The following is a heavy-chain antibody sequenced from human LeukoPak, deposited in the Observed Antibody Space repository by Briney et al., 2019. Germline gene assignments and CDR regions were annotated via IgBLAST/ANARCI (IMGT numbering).Heavy chain of an antibody. CDR3: AKDILDYGGNSAGCFQH. Sequence: GGSLRLSCAASGFTFDDYAMHWVRQAPGKGLEWVSGISWNSGSIGYADSVKGRFTISRDNAKNSLYLQMNSLRAEDTALYYCAKDILDYGGNSAGCFQHWGQGTLVTVSS. D-gene: IGHD4-17*01. J-gene: IGHJ1*01. V-gene: IGHV3-9*01. CDR1: GFTFDDYA. CDR2: ISWNSGSI.